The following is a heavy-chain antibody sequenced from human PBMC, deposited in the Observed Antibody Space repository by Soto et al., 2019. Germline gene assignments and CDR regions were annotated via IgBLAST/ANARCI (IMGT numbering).Heavy chain of an antibody. Sequence: GGSLRLSCAASGFTFDDYAMHWVRQAPGKGLEWVSGISWNSGSIGYADSVKGRFTISRDNAKNSLYLQMNSLRAEDTALYYCAKGEMATNYFDYWGQGTLVTVSS. V-gene: IGHV3-9*01. CDR1: GFTFDDYA. D-gene: IGHD5-12*01. J-gene: IGHJ4*02. CDR2: ISWNSGSI. CDR3: AKGEMATNYFDY.